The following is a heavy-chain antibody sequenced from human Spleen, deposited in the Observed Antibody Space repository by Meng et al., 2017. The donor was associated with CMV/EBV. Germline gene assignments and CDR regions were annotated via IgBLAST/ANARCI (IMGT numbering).Heavy chain of an antibody. V-gene: IGHV4-61*01. J-gene: IGHJ4*02. D-gene: IGHD3-3*01. CDR3: AREGYDFWSGYGAD. CDR1: GDSVSRGSYY. CDR2: IYYTGNT. Sequence: GSLRLSCSVSGDSVSRGSYYWSWIRQPPGKGLEWIGYIYYTGNTIYNPTLKSRVTISVDTSKNQFSLRLTSVTAAGTAVYYCAREGYDFWSGYGADWGQGTLVTVSS.